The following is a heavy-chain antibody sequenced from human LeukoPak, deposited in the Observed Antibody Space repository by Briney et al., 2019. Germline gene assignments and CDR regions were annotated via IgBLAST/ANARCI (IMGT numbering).Heavy chain of an antibody. V-gene: IGHV3-23*01. D-gene: IGHD5-18*01. Sequence: GGSLRLSCAASGFTFSNFAMGWVRQPPGKGLEWVSSISSSGRNTYYADSVRGRFTISRDNSGDTVYLQLNSLRAEDSAVYYCAKAMAGGYNYGPFDNWGLGALVTVSS. CDR2: ISSSGRNT. J-gene: IGHJ4*02. CDR1: GFTFSNFA. CDR3: AKAMAGGYNYGPFDN.